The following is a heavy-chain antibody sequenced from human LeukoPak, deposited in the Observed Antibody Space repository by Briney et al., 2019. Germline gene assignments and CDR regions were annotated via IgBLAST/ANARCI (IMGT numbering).Heavy chain of an antibody. CDR2: IYHRGST. V-gene: IGHV4-38-2*01. CDR3: ARGSTVATEYYYMDV. CDR1: GYSISSGYY. D-gene: IGHD4-17*01. Sequence: PSETLSLTCAVSGYSISSGYYWGWIRQPPGKGLEWIGSIYHRGSTYYNPSLKSRVTVSVDTSKNLFSLKLSSDTAADTVFYCGARGSTVATEYYYMDVWGKGTTVTVSS. J-gene: IGHJ6*03.